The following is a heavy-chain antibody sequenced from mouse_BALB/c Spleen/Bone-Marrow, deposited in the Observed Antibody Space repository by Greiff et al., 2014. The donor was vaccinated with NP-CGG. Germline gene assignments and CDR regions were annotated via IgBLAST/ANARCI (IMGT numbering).Heavy chain of an antibody. CDR3: ARDYYGSSYFDY. CDR2: ISSSGST. CDR1: GYSITGDYA. J-gene: IGHJ2*01. D-gene: IGHD1-1*01. Sequence: VQLKQSGPGLVKPSQSLSLTCTVTGYSITGDYAWNWIRQFPGNKLEWMGYISSSGSTSYRPSLKSRISITRDTSKNQFFLQLNSVTAEDTGTYYCARDYYGSSYFDYWGQGTTLTVSS. V-gene: IGHV3-2*02.